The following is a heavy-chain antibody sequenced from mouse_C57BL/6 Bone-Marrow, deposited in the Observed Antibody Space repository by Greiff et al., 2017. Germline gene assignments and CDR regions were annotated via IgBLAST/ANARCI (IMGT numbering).Heavy chain of an antibody. CDR1: GYTITDYY. J-gene: IGHJ3*02. V-gene: IGHV1-26*01. CDR3: AREGDGNFAG. Sequence: VQLLHSGPELVKPGASVKISCKASGYTITDYYMNWVKQSPGKSLEWIGDINPNNGGTSYNQKFKGKATLTVDKSSSTAYMELRSLTSEDSAVYYCAREGDGNFAGWGQGTLVTVSA. CDR2: INPNNGGT. D-gene: IGHD2-1*01.